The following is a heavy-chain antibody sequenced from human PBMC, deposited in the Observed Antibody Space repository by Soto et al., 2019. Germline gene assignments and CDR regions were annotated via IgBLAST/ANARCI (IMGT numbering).Heavy chain of an antibody. CDR1: GFTFSTYA. CDR3: AKEGWGYFDWLLFY. J-gene: IGHJ4*02. Sequence: PGGSLRLSCAASGFTFSTYAMTWVRQAPGKGLESVSGISDNGGRTYYADSVKGRFTISRDNSKNTLYLQMNSLRAEDTAVYYCAKEGWGYFDWLLFYWGQGTLVTVSS. D-gene: IGHD3-9*01. V-gene: IGHV3-23*01. CDR2: ISDNGGRT.